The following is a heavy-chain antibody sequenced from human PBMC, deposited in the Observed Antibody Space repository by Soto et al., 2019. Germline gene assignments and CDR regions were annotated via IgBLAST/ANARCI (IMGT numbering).Heavy chain of an antibody. V-gene: IGHV4-34*01. J-gene: IGHJ4*02. D-gene: IGHD6-13*01. CDR2: INHSGSS. Sequence: QVQLQQWGAGLLKPSETLSLTCAVYGGSFSGYYWSWIRQPPGKGLEWIGEINHSGSSHYTPSLKSRVTISVDTSKNQFSLRLRYVTAADTGLYYCARVNAAANFDYWGQGTLVTVSS. CDR3: ARVNAAANFDY. CDR1: GGSFSGYY.